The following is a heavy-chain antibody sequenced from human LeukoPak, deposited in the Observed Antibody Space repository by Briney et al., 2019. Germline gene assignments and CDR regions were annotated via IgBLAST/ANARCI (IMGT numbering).Heavy chain of an antibody. CDR2: INPNSGGT. Sequence: GASVTVSFKASGYTFTGYYMHWVRQAPGQGLEWMGWINPNSGGTNYAQKFQGRVTMTRDTSISTAYMELSRLRSDDTAVYYCARDTCSGGSCLDYWGQGTLVTVSS. J-gene: IGHJ4*02. V-gene: IGHV1-2*02. D-gene: IGHD2-15*01. CDR1: GYTFTGYY. CDR3: ARDTCSGGSCLDY.